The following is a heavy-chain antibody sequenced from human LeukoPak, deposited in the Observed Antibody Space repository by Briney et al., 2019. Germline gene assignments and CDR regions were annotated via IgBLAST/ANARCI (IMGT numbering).Heavy chain of an antibody. CDR3: ARGRNYDDTSGHLYYFDY. CDR1: GFTFNRQS. D-gene: IGHD3-22*01. Sequence: GGSLRLSCAASGFTFNRQSMNWVRQAPGKGLEWVSYISSSSSTIYYADSVKGRFTISRDNAKNSLYLQMTSLRDDDTAVYYCARGRNYDDTSGHLYYFDYWGQGTLVTVSS. J-gene: IGHJ4*02. CDR2: ISSSSSTI. V-gene: IGHV3-48*02.